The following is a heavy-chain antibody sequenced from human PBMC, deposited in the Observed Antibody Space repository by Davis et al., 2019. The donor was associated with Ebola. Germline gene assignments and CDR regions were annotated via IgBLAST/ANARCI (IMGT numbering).Heavy chain of an antibody. V-gene: IGHV3-49*04. D-gene: IGHD6-13*01. CDR1: GFTFSSYA. CDR3: TRVGSSWSYFDY. Sequence: GESLKISCAASGFTFSSYAMSWVRQAPGKGLEWVGFIRSKAYGGTTEYAASVKGRFTISRDDSKSIAYLQMNSLKTEDTAVYYCTRVGSSWSYFDYWGQGTLVTVSS. CDR2: IRSKAYGGTT. J-gene: IGHJ4*02.